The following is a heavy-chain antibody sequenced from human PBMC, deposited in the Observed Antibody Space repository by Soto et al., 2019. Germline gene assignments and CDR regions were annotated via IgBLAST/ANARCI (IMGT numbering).Heavy chain of an antibody. CDR1: GFTFNNYA. V-gene: IGHV3-30-3*01. J-gene: IGHJ2*01. D-gene: IGHD5-18*01. CDR3: ARDPLWGTAMVLWYFDL. CDR2: ISYDGSNK. Sequence: QVQLVESGGGVVQPGRSLRLSCAASGFTFNNYAMHWVRQAPSKGLEWVALISYDGSNKYYADSVKGRFTISRDNSKNTLYLQMNSLRAEDTAVYYCARDPLWGTAMVLWYFDLWGRGTLVTVSS.